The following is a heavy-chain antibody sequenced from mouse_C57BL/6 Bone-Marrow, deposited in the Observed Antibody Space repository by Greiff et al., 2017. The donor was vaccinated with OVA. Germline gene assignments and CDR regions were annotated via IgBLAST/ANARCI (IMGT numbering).Heavy chain of an antibody. J-gene: IGHJ1*03. CDR1: GYAFSSSW. CDR2: IYPGDGDT. Sequence: VQLQQSGPELVKPGASVKISCKASGYAFSSSWMNWVKQRPGKGLEWIGRIYPGDGDTNYNGKFKGKATLTADKSSSTAYMQLSSLTSEDSAVYCCANYDYEGVWGTGTTVTVSS. D-gene: IGHD2-4*01. CDR3: ANYDYEGV. V-gene: IGHV1-82*01.